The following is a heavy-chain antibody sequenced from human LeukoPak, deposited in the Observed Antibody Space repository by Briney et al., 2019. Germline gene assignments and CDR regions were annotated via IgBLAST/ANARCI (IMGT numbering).Heavy chain of an antibody. V-gene: IGHV3-23*01. CDR2: ISITGGTT. J-gene: IGHJ4*02. CDR1: GFTFSKYA. Sequence: AGGSLRLSCVASGFTFSKYAMTWVRQAPGKGLEWVSSISITGGTTYYADSVKGRFTISRDNSKYTLYLQMNSLRAEDTAVYYCAKVRTGSTSQASDYWGQGTLVTVSS. D-gene: IGHD2-2*01. CDR3: AKVRTGSTSQASDY.